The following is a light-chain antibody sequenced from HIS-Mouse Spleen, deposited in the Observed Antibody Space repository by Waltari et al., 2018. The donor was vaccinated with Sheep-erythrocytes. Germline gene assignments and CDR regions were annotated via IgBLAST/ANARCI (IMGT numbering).Light chain of an antibody. CDR3: CSYAGSYNHV. Sequence: QSALTQPRSVSGSPGQSVTISCTGTSSDVRCYNYLSWDQQHPGKAPKLMIYDVSKRPSGVPDRFSGSKSGNTASLTISGLQAEDEADYYCCSYAGSYNHVFATGTKVTVL. CDR1: SSDVRCYNY. J-gene: IGLJ1*01. V-gene: IGLV2-11*01. CDR2: DVS.